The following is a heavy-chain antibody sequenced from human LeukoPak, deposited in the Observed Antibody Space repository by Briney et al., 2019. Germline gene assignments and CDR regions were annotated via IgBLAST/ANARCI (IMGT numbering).Heavy chain of an antibody. J-gene: IGHJ4*02. Sequence: GGSLRLSCAASGFTFSSYWVHWVRQAPGKGLVWVSRINSDGSSTSYADSVKGRFTISRDNSKNTLYLQMNSLRAGDTAVYYCAREGDPYSSSWYHDYWGQGTLVTVSS. CDR1: GFTFSSYW. D-gene: IGHD6-13*01. CDR2: INSDGSST. CDR3: AREGDPYSSSWYHDY. V-gene: IGHV3-74*01.